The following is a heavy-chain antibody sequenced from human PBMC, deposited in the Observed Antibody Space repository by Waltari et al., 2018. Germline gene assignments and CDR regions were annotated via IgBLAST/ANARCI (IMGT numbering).Heavy chain of an antibody. V-gene: IGHV1-69*05. D-gene: IGHD3-22*01. CDR2: IIPIFGTA. CDR1: GRTFSSYA. Sequence: QVQLVQSGAEVKKPGSSVKVSCKASGRTFSSYAISWVRQAPGQGLEWMGGIIPIFGTANYAQKFQGRVTITTDESTSTAYMELSSLRSEDTAVYYCARERDYYDSSGGFDLWGRGTLVTVSS. J-gene: IGHJ2*01. CDR3: ARERDYYDSSGGFDL.